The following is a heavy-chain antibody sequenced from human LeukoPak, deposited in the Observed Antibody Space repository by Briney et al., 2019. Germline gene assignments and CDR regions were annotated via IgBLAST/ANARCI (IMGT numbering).Heavy chain of an antibody. CDR2: FDPEDGET. D-gene: IGHD1-20*01. V-gene: IGHV1-24*01. CDR1: GYTLTELS. CDR3: ATQIKGDSHRGFYNWNYFDY. Sequence: ASVEVSCKVSGYTLTELSMHWVRQAPGKGLEWMGGFDPEDGETIYAQKFQGRVTMTEDTSTDTAYMELSSLRSEDTAVYYCATQIKGDSHRGFYNWNYFDYWGQGTLVTVSS. J-gene: IGHJ4*02.